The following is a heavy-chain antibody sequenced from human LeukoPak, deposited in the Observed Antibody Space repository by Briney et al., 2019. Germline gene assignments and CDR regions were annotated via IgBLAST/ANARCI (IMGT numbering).Heavy chain of an antibody. Sequence: HEASVKVSCKASGYIFTSYYMHWVRQAPGQGLEWMGFINPSGGSTIYVQKFQSRVTMTRDTSTSTVFMELSSLRSEDTAVYYCARDRVAVAQYISPHFGSWGQGTLVTVSS. CDR1: GYIFTSYY. J-gene: IGHJ1*01. CDR2: INPSGGST. D-gene: IGHD6-19*01. V-gene: IGHV1-46*01. CDR3: ARDRVAVAQYISPHFGS.